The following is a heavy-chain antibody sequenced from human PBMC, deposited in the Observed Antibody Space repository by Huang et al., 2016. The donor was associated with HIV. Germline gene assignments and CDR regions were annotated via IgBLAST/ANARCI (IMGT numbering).Heavy chain of an antibody. Sequence: QVKLVESGGGVVQPGRSLRLSCAASGFTFSAYGIHWVRQVPGKGMEWVEVISYDGTSKQCADVVKGRFNIYRDNSKNMLYLQMNSLKIEDTGIYYCARDFWSGYYMSPFDYWGQGTLVTVSS. CDR1: GFTFSAYG. CDR3: ARDFWSGYYMSPFDY. V-gene: IGHV3-30*03. J-gene: IGHJ4*02. D-gene: IGHD3-3*01. CDR2: ISYDGTSK.